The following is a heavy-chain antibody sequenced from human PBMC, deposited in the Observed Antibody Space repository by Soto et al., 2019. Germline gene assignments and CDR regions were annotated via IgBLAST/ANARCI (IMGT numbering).Heavy chain of an antibody. D-gene: IGHD3-22*01. CDR3: ARDSGYSVNDY. Sequence: QPGGSLRLSCAASGFTFSTYWMHWVRQAPGKGLVWVSRISSDGSTTTYADSVKGRFTISRDNAKNTLYLQMNSLRGEDTAVYYCARDSGYSVNDYWGQGTLVTVSS. CDR2: ISSDGSTT. CDR1: GFTFSTYW. V-gene: IGHV3-74*01. J-gene: IGHJ4*02.